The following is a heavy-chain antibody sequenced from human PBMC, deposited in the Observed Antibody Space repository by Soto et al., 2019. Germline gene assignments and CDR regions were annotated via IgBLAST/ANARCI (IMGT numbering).Heavy chain of an antibody. Sequence: GGSLRLSCAASGFTFSSYSMNWVRQAPGKRLEWVSFICNNGSNIYYADSVKGRFTISRDNSKNTLYLQMNSLRAEDTAVYYCASYTNLYDYWGQGALVTVSS. J-gene: IGHJ4*02. CDR2: ICNNGSNI. CDR1: GFTFSSYS. V-gene: IGHV3-48*01. CDR3: ASYTNLYDY. D-gene: IGHD3-16*01.